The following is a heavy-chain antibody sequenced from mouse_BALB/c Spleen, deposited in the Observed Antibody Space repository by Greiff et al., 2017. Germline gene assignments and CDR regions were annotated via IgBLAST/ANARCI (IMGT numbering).Heavy chain of an antibody. Sequence: VKLQESGAELAKPGASVKMSCKASGYTFTSYWMHWVKQRPGQGLEWIGYINPSTGYTEYNQKFKDKATLTADKSSSTAYMQLSSLTSEDSAVYYCARLSGNLPSVYAMDYWGQGTSVTVSS. J-gene: IGHJ4*01. D-gene: IGHD2-1*01. CDR3: ARLSGNLPSVYAMDY. CDR1: GYTFTSYW. V-gene: IGHV1-7*01. CDR2: INPSTGYT.